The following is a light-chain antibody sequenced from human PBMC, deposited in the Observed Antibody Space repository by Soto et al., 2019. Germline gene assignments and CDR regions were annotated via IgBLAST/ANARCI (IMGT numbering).Light chain of an antibody. Sequence: EIVLTQSPGTLSLSPGERATLSCRASQSVSTYFAWYQQQPGQAPRLLIYGASSRATGIPDRFSGSGSGTDFTLTISRLEPEDSAVYYCQQYGRTFGGGTKVEIK. V-gene: IGKV3-20*01. CDR2: GAS. CDR3: QQYGRT. J-gene: IGKJ4*01. CDR1: QSVSTY.